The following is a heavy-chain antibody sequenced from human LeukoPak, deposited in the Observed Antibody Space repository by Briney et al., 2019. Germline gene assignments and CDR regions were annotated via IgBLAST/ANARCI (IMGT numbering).Heavy chain of an antibody. V-gene: IGHV1-18*01. D-gene: IGHD1-26*01. CDR2: ISAYNGNT. CDR1: GYTFTSYG. J-gene: IGHJ6*03. CDR3: ARVQGMDIVGANYYYYMDV. Sequence: ASVKVSCKASGYTFTSYGISWVRQAPGQGLEWMGWISAYNGNTNYAQKLQDRVTMTTDTFTRTAYMELRSLRSDDTAVYYCARVQGMDIVGANYYYYMDVWGKGTTVTISS.